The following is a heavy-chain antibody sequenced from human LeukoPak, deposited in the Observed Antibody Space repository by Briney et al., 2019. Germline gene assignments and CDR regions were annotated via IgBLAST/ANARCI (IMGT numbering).Heavy chain of an antibody. Sequence: GGSLRLSCAASGFTFSSYAMSWVRQAPGKGLEWVSAISGSGGSTNYADSVKGRFTISRDKSKTTLYLQMNSLRAEDTAVFYCAKTGVGYCTGGSCSAADYWGQGTLVTVSS. CDR3: AKTGVGYCTGGSCSAADY. J-gene: IGHJ4*02. CDR1: GFTFSSYA. CDR2: ISGSGGST. D-gene: IGHD2-15*01. V-gene: IGHV3-23*01.